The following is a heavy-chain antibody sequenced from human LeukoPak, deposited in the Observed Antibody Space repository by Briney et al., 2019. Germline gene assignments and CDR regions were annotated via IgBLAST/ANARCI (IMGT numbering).Heavy chain of an antibody. V-gene: IGHV3-23*01. D-gene: IGHD5-24*01. CDR2: VSSVSGSAGGT. Sequence: GGSLRLSCAASGFTFSSYAMSWVRQAPGKGLEWVSSVSSVSGSAGGTHYADSVKGRFTISRDNSKNTLYLQMNSLRAEDTAVYYCAKSSRDGYNDDSWGQGTLVTVSS. CDR3: AKSSRDGYNDDS. J-gene: IGHJ5*01. CDR1: GFTFSSYA.